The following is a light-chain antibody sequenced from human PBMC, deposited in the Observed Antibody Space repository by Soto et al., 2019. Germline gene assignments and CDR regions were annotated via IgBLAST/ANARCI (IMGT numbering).Light chain of an antibody. V-gene: IGLV2-11*01. CDR2: DVS. Sequence: QSALTQPRSVSGSPGQSVTISCTGTSSDVGGYNYVSWYQQHPGKAPKLMIYDVSKRPSGVPDRFSGSKSGNTASLTISRLQDEDEDDYYCCSYAGSYPGVFGGGTKLTVL. CDR1: SSDVGGYNY. CDR3: CSYAGSYPGV. J-gene: IGLJ3*02.